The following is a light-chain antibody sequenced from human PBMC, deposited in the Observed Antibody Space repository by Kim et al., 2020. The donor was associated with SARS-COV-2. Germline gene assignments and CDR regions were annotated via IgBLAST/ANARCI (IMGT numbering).Light chain of an antibody. CDR1: QYVRNF. CDR3: KQYSNSPFT. J-gene: IGKJ4*01. Sequence: SEGDRVPITCRASQYVRNFLACFQQKQGKAPKPLIYAASILKGGVPKRFSGSGSGTDFTLTISSLQPEVFAIYYSKQYSNSPFTFGGGTKVDIK. CDR2: AAS. V-gene: IGKV1-16*01.